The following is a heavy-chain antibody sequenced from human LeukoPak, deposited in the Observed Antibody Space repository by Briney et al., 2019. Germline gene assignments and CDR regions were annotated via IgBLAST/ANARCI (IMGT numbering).Heavy chain of an antibody. CDR1: GLTFSKYA. Sequence: GGSLRLSCVGSGLTFSKYAMHWVRLAPGKGLEWVAVIAYDGSYEYYADSVKGRFTISRDNSKNTLYLQMNSLRAEDTAVYYCAKADVVVVPAPFDYWGQGTLVTVSS. CDR2: IAYDGSYE. J-gene: IGHJ4*02. D-gene: IGHD2-2*01. CDR3: AKADVVVVPAPFDY. V-gene: IGHV3-30*04.